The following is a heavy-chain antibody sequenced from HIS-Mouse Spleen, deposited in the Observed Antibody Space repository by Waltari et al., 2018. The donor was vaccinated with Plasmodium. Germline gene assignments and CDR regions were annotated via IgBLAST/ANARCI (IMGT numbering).Heavy chain of an antibody. CDR2: ISYDGSNK. V-gene: IGHV3-30*04. CDR3: ARLYYDFWSGYYPYGMDV. Sequence: QVQLVESGGGVVQPGRSLRLSCAASGFPFRGYDMPWVRQAPGNGLEWVAFISYDGSNKYYAYSVKGRFTISRDNSKNTLYLQMNSLRAEDTAVYYCARLYYDFWSGYYPYGMDVWGQGTTVTVSS. CDR1: GFPFRGYD. D-gene: IGHD3-3*01. J-gene: IGHJ6*02.